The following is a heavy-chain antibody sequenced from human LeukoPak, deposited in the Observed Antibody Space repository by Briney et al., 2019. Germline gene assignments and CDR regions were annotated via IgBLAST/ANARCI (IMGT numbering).Heavy chain of an antibody. V-gene: IGHV4-4*07. CDR3: ARSKARLGWFDP. Sequence: SETLSLTCTVSGGSISSYYWSWIRQPAGKGLEWIGRIYTSGSTNYNPSLKSRVTISVDTSKNQFSLKLRSVTAADTAVYYCARSKARLGWFDPWGQGTLVTVSS. CDR2: IYTSGST. J-gene: IGHJ5*02. CDR1: GGSISSYY. D-gene: IGHD6-19*01.